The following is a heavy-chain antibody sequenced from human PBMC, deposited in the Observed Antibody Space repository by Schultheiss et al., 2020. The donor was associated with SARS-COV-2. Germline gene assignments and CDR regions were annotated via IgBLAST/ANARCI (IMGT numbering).Heavy chain of an antibody. V-gene: IGHV1-69*04. CDR2: IIPILGIA. D-gene: IGHD3-3*01. J-gene: IGHJ5*02. CDR3: ARDITIFGVVPGRYNWFDP. Sequence: SVKVSCKASGGTFSSYAISWVRQAPGQGLEWMGRIIPILGIANYAQKFQGRVTITADKSTSTAYMELSSLRSEDTAVYYCARDITIFGVVPGRYNWFDPWGQGTLVTVSS. CDR1: GGTFSSYA.